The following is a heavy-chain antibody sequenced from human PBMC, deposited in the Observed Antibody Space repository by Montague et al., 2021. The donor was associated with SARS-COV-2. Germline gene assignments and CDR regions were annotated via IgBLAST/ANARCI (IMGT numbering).Heavy chain of an antibody. V-gene: IGHV2-5*02. Sequence: PALVKPTQTLTLTCTFSGFSLSTSGVGVGWIRQPPGKALEWLALIYWDDDKRYSPSLKSRLTITKDTSKNQVVLTMTNMDPVDTATYYCANSRDILTGYYLTWYFDLWGRGTLVTVSS. D-gene: IGHD3-9*01. J-gene: IGHJ2*01. CDR3: ANSRDILTGYYLTWYFDL. CDR1: GFSLSTSGVG. CDR2: IYWDDDK.